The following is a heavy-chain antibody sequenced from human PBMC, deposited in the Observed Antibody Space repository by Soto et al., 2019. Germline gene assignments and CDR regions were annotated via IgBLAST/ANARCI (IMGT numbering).Heavy chain of an antibody. J-gene: IGHJ3*02. CDR2: IYYSGST. D-gene: IGHD2-21*02. CDR1: GGSISSYY. CDR3: ARVDSDRTLPFGTAISDAFDI. Sequence: SETLSLTCTVSGGSISSYYWSWIRQPPGKGLEWIEYIYYSGSTNYNPSLKSRVTISVDTSKNQFSLKLSSVTAADTAVYYCARVDSDRTLPFGTAISDAFDIWGQGTTVTVSS. V-gene: IGHV4-59*01.